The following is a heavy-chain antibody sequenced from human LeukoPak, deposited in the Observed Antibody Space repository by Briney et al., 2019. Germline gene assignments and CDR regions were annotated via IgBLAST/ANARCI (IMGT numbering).Heavy chain of an antibody. D-gene: IGHD5-24*01. CDR3: ARAPLDGYNLLHYFDY. CDR1: GGTFSSYA. V-gene: IGHV1-69*13. J-gene: IGHJ4*02. Sequence: SVKVSCMASGGTFSSYAISWVRQAPGQGLEWMGGIIPIFGTANYAQKFQGRVTITADESTSTAYMELSSLRSEDTAVYYCARAPLDGYNLLHYFDYWGQGTLVTVSS. CDR2: IIPIFGTA.